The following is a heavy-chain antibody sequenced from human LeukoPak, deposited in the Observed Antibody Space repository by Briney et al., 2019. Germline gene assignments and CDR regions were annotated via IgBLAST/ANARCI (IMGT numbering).Heavy chain of an antibody. J-gene: IGHJ5*02. D-gene: IGHD3-10*01. V-gene: IGHV1-18*01. CDR3: ARDLVVLWFGELYVPGNWFDP. CDR2: ISAYNGNT. Sequence: ASVKVSCKASGYTFTSYGISWVRQAPGQGLERMGWISAYNGNTNYAQKLQGRVTMTTDTSTSTAYMELSRLRSDDTAVYYCARDLVVLWFGELYVPGNWFDPWGQGTLVTVSS. CDR1: GYTFTSYG.